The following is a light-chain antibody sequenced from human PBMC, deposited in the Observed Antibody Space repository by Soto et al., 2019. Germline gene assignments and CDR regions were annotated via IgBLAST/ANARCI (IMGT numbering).Light chain of an antibody. CDR2: GAS. J-gene: IGKJ1*01. CDR1: QGISTY. CDR3: QQSYSTRWT. Sequence: IRMTQSPSSLSASTGDRVTITCRASQGISTYLAWYQQKPGQVPKLLIYGASILQSGVPSRFSGSGSGTDFTLTISSLQPEDFATYYCQQSYSTRWTFGQGTKVDI. V-gene: IGKV1-27*01.